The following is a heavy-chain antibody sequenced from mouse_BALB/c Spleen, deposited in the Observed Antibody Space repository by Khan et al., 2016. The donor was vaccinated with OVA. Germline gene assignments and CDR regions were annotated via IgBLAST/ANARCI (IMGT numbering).Heavy chain of an antibody. Sequence: QVQLQQSGPGLVQPSQSLSITRTVSGFSLTNYGVHWVRQPPGKGLEWLGLIWSGGSTDYNAAFISRLSITKDNTKSQVFFKMNSRQADDTARYYCARKRGVHYNMDYWGQGTSVTVSS. J-gene: IGHJ4*01. CDR2: IWSGGST. V-gene: IGHV2-4*02. CDR3: ARKRGVHYNMDY. CDR1: GFSLTNYG.